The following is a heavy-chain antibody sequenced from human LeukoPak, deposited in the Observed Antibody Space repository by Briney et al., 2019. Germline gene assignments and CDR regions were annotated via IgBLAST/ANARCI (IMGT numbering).Heavy chain of an antibody. V-gene: IGHV1-8*01. CDR3: ARGSSSSGWFDP. Sequence: ASVKVSCKASGYTFTSYDINWVRQATGQGLEWMGWMNPNSGNTGYAQKFQGRVTMTRNTSISTAYMELSSLRSEDTAVYYCARGSSSSGWFDPWGQGTLATVSS. J-gene: IGHJ5*02. CDR1: GYTFTSYD. CDR2: MNPNSGNT. D-gene: IGHD6-6*01.